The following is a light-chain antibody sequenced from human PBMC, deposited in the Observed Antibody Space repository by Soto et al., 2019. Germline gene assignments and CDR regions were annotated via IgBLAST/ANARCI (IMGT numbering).Light chain of an antibody. V-gene: IGKV1-5*01. Sequence: DIQMTQSASTLSASVRDRVTITWRASQSISSGLAWYQQKPGQAPKLLIYDASSLESGVPSRFSGSGSGTEFTLTISSLQHDDFATYYCQQYNSYSGTFGQGTKVDI. CDR1: QSISSG. J-gene: IGKJ1*01. CDR3: QQYNSYSGT. CDR2: DAS.